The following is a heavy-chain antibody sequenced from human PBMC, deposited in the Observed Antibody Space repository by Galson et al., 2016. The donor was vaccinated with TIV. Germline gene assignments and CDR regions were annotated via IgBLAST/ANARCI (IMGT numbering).Heavy chain of an antibody. CDR3: ARRGPRYGKFDY. D-gene: IGHD4-17*01. CDR1: GYSFATYW. V-gene: IGHV5-51*01. J-gene: IGHJ4*02. Sequence: QSGAEVKKPGESLKISCEASGYSFATYWIAWVRQKPGKGLEWMGIVYPDDSDTTYNPSFQGQVTFSADKSISTAFLQWSSLEASDTAMYYCARRGPRYGKFDYWGQGTPVTVSS. CDR2: VYPDDSDT.